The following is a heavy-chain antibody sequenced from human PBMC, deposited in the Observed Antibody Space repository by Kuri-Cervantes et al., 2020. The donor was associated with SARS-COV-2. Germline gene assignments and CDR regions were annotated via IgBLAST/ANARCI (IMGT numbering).Heavy chain of an antibody. CDR1: GYSISSGYY. D-gene: IGHD1-14*01. CDR2: IYHSGST. J-gene: IGHJ4*02. CDR3: ARLPDIGGGDY. Sequence: SETLSLTCAVSGYSISSGYYWGWIRQPPGKGLEWIGSIYHSGSTYYNPSLKSRVTISVDTSKNQFSLKLSSVTAADTAVYYCARLPDIGGGDYWGQGTLVTVSS. V-gene: IGHV4-38-2*01.